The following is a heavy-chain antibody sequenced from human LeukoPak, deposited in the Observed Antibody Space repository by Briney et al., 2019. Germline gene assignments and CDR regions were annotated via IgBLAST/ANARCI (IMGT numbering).Heavy chain of an antibody. V-gene: IGHV7-4-1*02. D-gene: IGHD1-26*01. CDR2: INTKTGNP. Sequence: VASVKVSCKASGYTFTSYAMNWVRQAPGQGLEWMGWINTKTGNPTYAQGFTGRFVFSLDTSVSTAYLQISSLKSEDTAVYYCARPFYRDKHWELLEYWGQGTLVTVSS. CDR3: ARPFYRDKHWELLEY. CDR1: GYTFTSYA. J-gene: IGHJ4*02.